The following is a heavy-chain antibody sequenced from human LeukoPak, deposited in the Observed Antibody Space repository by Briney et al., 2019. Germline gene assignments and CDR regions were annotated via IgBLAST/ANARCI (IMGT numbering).Heavy chain of an antibody. CDR3: ARLSGSYYEADY. CDR2: IYSGGST. CDR1: GFTVGSSY. Sequence: GGSLRLSCAASGFTVGSSYMGWVRQAPGKGLEWVSVIYSGGSTYYADSMKGRFTLSRGNSKNTLYLQMNSLRAEDTAVYYCARLSGSYYEADYWGQGTLVTVSS. V-gene: IGHV3-53*01. D-gene: IGHD1-26*01. J-gene: IGHJ4*02.